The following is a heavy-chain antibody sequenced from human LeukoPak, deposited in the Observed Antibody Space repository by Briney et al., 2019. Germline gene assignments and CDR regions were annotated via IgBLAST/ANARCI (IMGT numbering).Heavy chain of an antibody. CDR3: ASTYSGSYWDAFDI. D-gene: IGHD1-26*01. Sequence: RAGGSLRLSCAASGFTVSSNYMSWVRQAPGKGLEWVSVIYSGGSTYYADSVKGRFTISRHNSKNTLYLQMNSLRAEDAAVYYCASTYSGSYWDAFDIWGQGTMVTVSS. CDR2: IYSGGST. CDR1: GFTVSSNY. J-gene: IGHJ3*02. V-gene: IGHV3-53*04.